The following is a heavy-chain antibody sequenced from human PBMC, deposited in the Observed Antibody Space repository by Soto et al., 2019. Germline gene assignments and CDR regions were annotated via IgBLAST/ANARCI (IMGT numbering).Heavy chain of an antibody. CDR2: IVVGSGNT. CDR3: ARGGAPIDY. J-gene: IGHJ4*02. CDR1: GFTFPTSA. D-gene: IGHD3-16*01. V-gene: IGHV1-58*02. Sequence: SVKVSCKASGFTFPTSAIQWVRQARGQRPEWIGGIVVGSGNTNYAQKFQERVTFTRDMSTSTAYMELSSLRSEDTAVYYCARGGAPIDYWGQGTLVTVSS.